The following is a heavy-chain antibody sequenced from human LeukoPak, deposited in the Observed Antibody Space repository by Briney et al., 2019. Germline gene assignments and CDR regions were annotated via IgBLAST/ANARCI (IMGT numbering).Heavy chain of an antibody. V-gene: IGHV4-39*01. CDR3: ARLISDY. CDR1: GASISSSSYY. D-gene: IGHD2-15*01. J-gene: IGHJ4*02. CDR2: IYYSGST. Sequence: SETLSLTCTVAGASISSSSYYWGWIRQPPGKGLEWIGSIYYSGSTYYNPSLKSRVTISVDTSKNQFSLKLSSVTAADTAVYYCARLISDYWGQGTLVTVSS.